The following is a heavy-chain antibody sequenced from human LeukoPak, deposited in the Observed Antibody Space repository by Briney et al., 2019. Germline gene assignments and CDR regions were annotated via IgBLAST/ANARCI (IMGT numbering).Heavy chain of an antibody. D-gene: IGHD4-17*01. Sequence: GGFLRLSCAASGFTFSSYAMHWVRQAPGKGLEWVAVISYDGSNKYYADSVKGRFTISRDNSKNTLYLQMNSLRAEDTAVYYCARALMTTGKGAFDIWGQGTMVTVSS. V-gene: IGHV3-30-3*01. CDR3: ARALMTTGKGAFDI. CDR1: GFTFSSYA. J-gene: IGHJ3*02. CDR2: ISYDGSNK.